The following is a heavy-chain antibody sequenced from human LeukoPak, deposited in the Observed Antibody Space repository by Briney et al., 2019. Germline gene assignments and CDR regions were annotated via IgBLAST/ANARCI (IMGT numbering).Heavy chain of an antibody. CDR3: ARHLYCSGGSCSSGGFWFDP. V-gene: IGHV4-39*01. D-gene: IGHD2-15*01. Sequence: SETLSLTCTVPGGSISSSSYYWGWLRQPPGKGLEWIGSIYYSGSTYYNPSLKSRVSISVDTSKNQFSLKLSSVAAADPAVYYCARHLYCSGGSCSSGGFWFDPCGQGTLVTVSS. J-gene: IGHJ5*02. CDR1: GGSISSSSYY. CDR2: IYYSGST.